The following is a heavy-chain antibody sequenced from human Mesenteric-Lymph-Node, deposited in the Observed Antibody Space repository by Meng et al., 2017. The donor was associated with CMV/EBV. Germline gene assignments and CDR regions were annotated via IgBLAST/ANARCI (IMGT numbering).Heavy chain of an antibody. CDR2: INPKSGGT. J-gene: IGHJ4*02. D-gene: IGHD1-26*01. V-gene: IGHV1-2*02. CDR1: GYTFTSYG. Sequence: ASVKVSCKASGYTFTSYGISWVRQAPGQGLEWMGWINPKSGGTNYAQKFHGRVTMTRDTSISTGYMELSRLTSDDTAVYYCAREEYSGSIDYGGQGALVTSPQ. CDR3: AREEYSGSIDY.